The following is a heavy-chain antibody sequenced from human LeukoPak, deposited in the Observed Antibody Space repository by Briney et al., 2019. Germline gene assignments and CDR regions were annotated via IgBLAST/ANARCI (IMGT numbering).Heavy chain of an antibody. J-gene: IGHJ1*01. Sequence: ASVKVSCKVSGYTLTELSMHWVRQAPGKGLEWMGGFDPEDGETIYAQKFQGRVTMTEDTSTDTAYMELSSLRSEDTAVYYRACDSSGYYHEYFQHWGQGTLVTVSS. CDR1: GYTLTELS. V-gene: IGHV1-24*01. CDR3: ACDSSGYYHEYFQH. D-gene: IGHD3-22*01. CDR2: FDPEDGET.